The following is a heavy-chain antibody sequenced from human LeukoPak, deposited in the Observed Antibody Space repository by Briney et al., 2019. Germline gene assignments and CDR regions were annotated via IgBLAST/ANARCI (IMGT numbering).Heavy chain of an antibody. Sequence: GASVKVSCKASVYTLTRYGISWARQAPAQGLEWMGWISAYNGNTNYAQKLQGRVTMTTDTSTSTAYMELRRLRSDDTAVYDCARRSMVRGAIGFDPWGQGTLVTVSS. CDR2: ISAYNGNT. CDR3: ARRSMVRGAIGFDP. V-gene: IGHV1-18*01. CDR1: VYTLTRYG. J-gene: IGHJ5*02. D-gene: IGHD3-10*01.